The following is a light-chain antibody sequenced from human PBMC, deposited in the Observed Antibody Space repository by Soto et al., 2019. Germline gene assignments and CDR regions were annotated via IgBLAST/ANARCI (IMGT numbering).Light chain of an antibody. CDR1: SSDVGGYNY. V-gene: IGLV2-8*01. CDR3: SSYAGSNNFDV. J-gene: IGLJ1*01. CDR2: EVS. Sequence: QSVLTQPPSASGSPGQSVTISCTGTSSDVGGYNYVSWYQQHPGKAPKVVIYEVSKRPSGVPDRFSGSKSGNTASLTVSGLQAEDEADYYCSSYAGSNNFDVFGTGTKVTVL.